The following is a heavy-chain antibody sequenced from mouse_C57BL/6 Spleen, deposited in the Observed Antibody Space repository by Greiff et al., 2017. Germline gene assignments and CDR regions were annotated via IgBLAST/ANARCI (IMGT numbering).Heavy chain of an antibody. CDR3: ASDSYFDV. J-gene: IGHJ1*03. Sequence: EVKLVESGGGLVKPGGSLKLSCAASGFTFSSYAMSWVRQTPEKRLEWVATISDGGSYTYFPDNVKGRFTISRDNAKNNLYLQMSHLKSEDTAMYYCASDSYFDVWGTGTTVTVSS. CDR2: ISDGGSYT. CDR1: GFTFSSYA. D-gene: IGHD2-4*01. V-gene: IGHV5-4*03.